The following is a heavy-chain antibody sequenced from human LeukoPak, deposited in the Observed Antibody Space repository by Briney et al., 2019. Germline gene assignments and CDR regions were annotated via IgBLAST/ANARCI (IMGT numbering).Heavy chain of an antibody. CDR3: TVRMDIVVVVAATYDY. CDR2: INPNSGGT. V-gene: IGHV1-2*02. D-gene: IGHD2-15*01. Sequence: ASVKVSCKASGYTFTGYYMHWVRQAPGQGLEWMGWINPNSGGTNYAQKFQGRVTMTRDTSISTAYMELSRLRSDDTAVYYCTVRMDIVVVVAATYDYWGQGTLVTVSS. J-gene: IGHJ4*02. CDR1: GYTFTGYY.